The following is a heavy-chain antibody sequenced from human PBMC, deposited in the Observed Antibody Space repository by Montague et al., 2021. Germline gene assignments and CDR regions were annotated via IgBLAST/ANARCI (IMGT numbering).Heavy chain of an antibody. V-gene: IGHV4-59*01. CDR1: GASISDYY. D-gene: IGHD1-14*01. J-gene: IGHJ6*02. CDR2: IYYSRRT. CDR3: AVTNPYCYYGMDV. Sequence: SETLSLTCSVSGASISDYYWSWIRQPPGKGLEWIGYIYYSRRTNYNPSLKSRVTISVDTSKNQFSLKLSSVTAADTAFYYCAVTNPYCYYGMDVWGQGTTVTVSS.